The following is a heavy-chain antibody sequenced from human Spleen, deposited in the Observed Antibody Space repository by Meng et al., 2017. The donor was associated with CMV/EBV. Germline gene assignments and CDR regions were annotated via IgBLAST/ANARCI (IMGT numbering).Heavy chain of an antibody. CDR3: ARLWGTVTTSSGLFDP. J-gene: IGHJ5*02. Sequence: SETLSLTCTVSGGSISSYYWSWIRQPPGKGLEWIGYIYYSGSTNYNPSLKSRVTISVDTSKNQFSLKLSSVTAADTAVYYCARLWGTVTTSSGLFDPWGQGTLVTVSS. CDR1: GGSISSYY. V-gene: IGHV4-59*08. D-gene: IGHD4-17*01. CDR2: IYYSGST.